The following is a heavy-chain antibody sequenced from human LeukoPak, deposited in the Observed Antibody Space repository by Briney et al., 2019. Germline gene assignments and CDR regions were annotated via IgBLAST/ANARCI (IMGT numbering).Heavy chain of an antibody. D-gene: IGHD3-22*01. V-gene: IGHV3-7*01. CDR3: AKLAYYESHFDY. J-gene: IGHJ4*02. CDR1: GFSFSSYW. Sequence: GGSLRLSCAASGFSFSSYWMSWVRQAPGKGLEWVANIKQDGSEKYYVDSVRGRFTISSDNAKNSLNLQMNSLRAEDTAVYYCAKLAYYESHFDYWGQGTLVTVSS. CDR2: IKQDGSEK.